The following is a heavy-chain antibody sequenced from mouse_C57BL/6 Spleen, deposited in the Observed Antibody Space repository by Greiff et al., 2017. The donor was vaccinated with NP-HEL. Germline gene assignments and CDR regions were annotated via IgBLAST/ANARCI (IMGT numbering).Heavy chain of an antibody. V-gene: IGHV1-15*01. CDR2: IDPETGGT. CDR3: TGRLRRNYYAMDY. CDR1: GYTFTDYE. J-gene: IGHJ4*01. D-gene: IGHD2-2*01. Sequence: QVQLQQSGAELVRPGASVTLSCKASGYTFTDYEMHWVKQTPVHGLEWIGAIDPETGGTAYNQKFKGKAILTADKSSSTAYMELRSLTSEDSAVYYCTGRLRRNYYAMDYWGQGTSVTVSS.